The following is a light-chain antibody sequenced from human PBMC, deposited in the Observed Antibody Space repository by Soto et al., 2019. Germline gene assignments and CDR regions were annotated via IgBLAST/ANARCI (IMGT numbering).Light chain of an antibody. CDR1: ESLSPHS. V-gene: IGKV3-20*01. CDR2: GPS. J-gene: IGKJ1*01. Sequence: EIVMTQSPATLSVSPGETATLSCRASESLSPHSIAWYQQKPGQAPRLLIYGPSGRATGIPDRISGSGSGTDFTLTISGLEPEDFAMYYCQQFQSSLRTFGQGTKVDIK. CDR3: QQFQSSLRT.